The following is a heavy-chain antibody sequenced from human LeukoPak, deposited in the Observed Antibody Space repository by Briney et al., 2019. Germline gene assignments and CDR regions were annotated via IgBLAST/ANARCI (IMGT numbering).Heavy chain of an antibody. Sequence: GGSLRLSCAASGFTFSTYALHWVRQASDRGLEWVAVISFDSRTKYYADSVKGRFTISRDNSKNTLYLQMNSLRAEDTAVYYCAKDKSGSYTIFDYWGQGTLVTVSS. CDR3: AKDKSGSYTIFDY. J-gene: IGHJ4*02. D-gene: IGHD1-26*01. CDR1: GFTFSTYA. V-gene: IGHV3-30*04. CDR2: ISFDSRTK.